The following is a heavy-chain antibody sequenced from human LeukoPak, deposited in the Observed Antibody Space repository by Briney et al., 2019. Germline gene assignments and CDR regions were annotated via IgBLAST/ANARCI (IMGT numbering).Heavy chain of an antibody. CDR2: ISGSGGST. CDR3: AKARGLGLLYGGAFDI. J-gene: IGHJ3*02. V-gene: IGHV3-23*01. D-gene: IGHD2-2*02. CDR1: GFTFSSYA. Sequence: PGRSLRLSCAASGFTFSSYAMSWVRQAPGKGLEWVSAISGSGGSTYYADSVKGRFTISRDNSKNTLYLQMNSLRAEDTAVYYCAKARGLGLLYGGAFDIRGQGTMVTVSS.